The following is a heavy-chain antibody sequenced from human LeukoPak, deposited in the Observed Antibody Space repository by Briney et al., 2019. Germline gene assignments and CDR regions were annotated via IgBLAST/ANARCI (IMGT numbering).Heavy chain of an antibody. Sequence: PSQTLSLTCTVSGGSISSGSYYWSWIRQPAGKGLEWIGRIYTSGSTNYNPSLESRVTISVDTSKNQISLKLSSVTAADTAVYYCARHVLLWFGEGQFMDVWGKGTTVTISS. CDR3: ARHVLLWFGEGQFMDV. D-gene: IGHD3-10*01. V-gene: IGHV4-61*02. J-gene: IGHJ6*03. CDR1: GGSISSGSYY. CDR2: IYTSGST.